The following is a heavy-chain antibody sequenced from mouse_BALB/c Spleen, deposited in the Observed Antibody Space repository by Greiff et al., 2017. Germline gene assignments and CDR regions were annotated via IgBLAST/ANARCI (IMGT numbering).Heavy chain of an antibody. Sequence: VQLQQSGPELVKPGASVKMSCKASGYTFTSYVMHWVKQKPGQGLEWIGYIYPGNGGTNYNQKFKGKATLTADTSSSTAYMQISSLTSEDSAVYFCARGRDYYGSSTWFAYWGQGTLVTVSA. D-gene: IGHD1-1*01. CDR2: IYPGNGGT. V-gene: IGHV1-14*01. CDR3: ARGRDYYGSSTWFAY. J-gene: IGHJ3*01. CDR1: GYTFTSYV.